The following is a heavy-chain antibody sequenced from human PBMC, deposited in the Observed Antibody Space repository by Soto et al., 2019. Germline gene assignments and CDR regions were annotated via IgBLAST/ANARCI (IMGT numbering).Heavy chain of an antibody. CDR3: ARGRADSAGSSFGRRMDV. CDR1: GEAVGRGQSS. V-gene: IGHV4-61*01. J-gene: IGHJ6*02. D-gene: IGHD3-10*01. CDR2: TAVTGTM. Sequence: QVQLQESGPGLVKPSETLSLLCFVSGEAVGRGQSSWNWVRQAPGKGLAWIGHTAVTGTMKNSASLNSRVTMSVDPSKNPLSLPLTSVTAADSATYFWARGRADSAGSSFGRRMDVWGQGTTVTFAS.